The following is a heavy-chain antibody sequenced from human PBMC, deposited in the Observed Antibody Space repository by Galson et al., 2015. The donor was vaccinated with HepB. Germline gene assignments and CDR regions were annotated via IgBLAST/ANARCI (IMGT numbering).Heavy chain of an antibody. J-gene: IGHJ4*02. CDR2: INHSGST. Sequence: QVQLQESGPGLVKPSETLSLTCAVYGGSFSGYYWSWIRQPPGKGLEWIGEINHSGSTNYNPSLKSRVTISVDTSKNQFSLKLSSVTAADTAVYYCARGYGSGSYYNFYVDYWGQGTLVTVSS. V-gene: IGHV4-34*01. CDR1: GGSFSGYY. D-gene: IGHD3-10*01. CDR3: ARGYGSGSYYNFYVDY.